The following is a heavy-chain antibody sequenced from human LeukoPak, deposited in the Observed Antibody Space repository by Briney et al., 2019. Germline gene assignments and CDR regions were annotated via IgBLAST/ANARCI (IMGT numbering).Heavy chain of an antibody. CDR1: GYTFTTYD. Sequence: GASVKVSCKASGYTFTTYDITWVRQATGQGLEWMGGNIPIFGTANYAQKFQGRVTITADKSTSTAYMELSSLRSEDTAVYYCARDLSGQGYDNYYMDVWGKGTTVTVSS. CDR3: ARDLSGQGYDNYYMDV. CDR2: NIPIFGTA. D-gene: IGHD1-26*01. J-gene: IGHJ6*03. V-gene: IGHV1-69*06.